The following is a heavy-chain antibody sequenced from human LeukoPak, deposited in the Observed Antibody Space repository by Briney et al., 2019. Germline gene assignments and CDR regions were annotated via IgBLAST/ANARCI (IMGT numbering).Heavy chain of an antibody. Sequence: PGGSLRLSCEGSGFTFSSFGIHWVRQAPGKGLEWVAFIRYDGINKYYADSVKGRFTISRDNSKNTLYLQMNSLRAEDTAVYYCAKDIPIAGIFGVPPFWSWGQGTLVTVSS. CDR1: GFTFSSFG. CDR3: AKDIPIAGIFGVPPFWS. CDR2: IRYDGINK. V-gene: IGHV3-30*02. D-gene: IGHD3-3*01. J-gene: IGHJ4*02.